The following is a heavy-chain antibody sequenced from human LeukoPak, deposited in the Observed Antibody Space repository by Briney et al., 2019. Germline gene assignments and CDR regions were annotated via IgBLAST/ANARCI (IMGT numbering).Heavy chain of an antibody. Sequence: RSLRLSCAASGFTFDDYAMHWVRQAPGKGLEWVSGISWNSGSIGYADSVKGRFTISRDNSKKTLSLQMNSLRAEDTAVYYCAKEQERITMIVVDIPFDFWGQGTLVTVSS. V-gene: IGHV3-9*01. CDR3: AKEQERITMIVVDIPFDF. J-gene: IGHJ4*02. CDR1: GFTFDDYA. D-gene: IGHD3-22*01. CDR2: ISWNSGSI.